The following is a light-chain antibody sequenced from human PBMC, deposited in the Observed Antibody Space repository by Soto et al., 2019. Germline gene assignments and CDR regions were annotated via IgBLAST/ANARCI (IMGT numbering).Light chain of an antibody. J-gene: IGKJ1*01. CDR3: QQRDIWPWT. V-gene: IGKV3-11*01. CDR2: DAS. CDR1: QSISTN. Sequence: EIVMTHSPATLSVSPWEIATLSFRAIQSISTNLAWYQQKPGQAPRLLMYDASKRATGIPARFSGSGSGTDFTLTISSLEPEDFAVYYCQQRDIWPWTFGQGTKVDIK.